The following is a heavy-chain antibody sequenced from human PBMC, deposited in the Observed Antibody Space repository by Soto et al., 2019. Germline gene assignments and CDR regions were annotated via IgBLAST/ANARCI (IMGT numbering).Heavy chain of an antibody. J-gene: IGHJ6*02. D-gene: IGHD2-2*01. CDR3: ARDLIPAAMYYYYGMDV. CDR1: GFTFSSYA. CDR2: ISYDGSNK. Sequence: QVQLVESGGGVVQPGRSLRLSCAASGFTFSSYAMHWVRQAPGKGLEWVAVISYDGSNKYYADSVKGRFTISRDNSKNXXYLQMNSLRAEDTAVYYCARDLIPAAMYYYYGMDVWGQGTTVTVSS. V-gene: IGHV3-30-3*01.